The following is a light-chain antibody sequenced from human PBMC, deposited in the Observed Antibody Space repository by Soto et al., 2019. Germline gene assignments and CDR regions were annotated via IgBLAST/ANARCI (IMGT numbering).Light chain of an antibody. CDR1: QSILHSDGKTY. V-gene: IGKV2D-29*01. Sequence: DIVMTQTPVSLSVIPGQPASISCKSSQSILHSDGKTYVYWYLQRPGQPPQLLIYEVSTRFSGVTDRFSGSGSGTDFTLKISRVEAEDVGVYYCMQTKQLPVTFGQGTKVEIK. J-gene: IGKJ1*01. CDR2: EVS. CDR3: MQTKQLPVT.